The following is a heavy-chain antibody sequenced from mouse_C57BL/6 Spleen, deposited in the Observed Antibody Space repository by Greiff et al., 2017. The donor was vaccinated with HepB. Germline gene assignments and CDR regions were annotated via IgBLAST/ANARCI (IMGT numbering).Heavy chain of an antibody. D-gene: IGHD1-1*01. V-gene: IGHV1-50*01. CDR3: ARRGDYYGGFAY. CDR2: IDPSDSYT. Sequence: VQLQQSGAELVKPGASVKLSCKASGYTFTSYWMQWVKQRPGQGLEWIGEIDPSDSYTNYNQKFKGKATLTVDTSSSTAYMQLSSLTSEDSAVYYCARRGDYYGGFAYWGQRTLVTVSA. CDR1: GYTFTSYW. J-gene: IGHJ3*01.